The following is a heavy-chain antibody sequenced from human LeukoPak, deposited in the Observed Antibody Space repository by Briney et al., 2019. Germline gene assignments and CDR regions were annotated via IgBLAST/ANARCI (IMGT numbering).Heavy chain of an antibody. Sequence: GGSLRLSCAASGFTFSSYGMHWVRQAPGKGLEWVAFIRYDGSNKYYADSVKGRFTISRDNSKNTLYLQINSLRAEDTAVYYCAKDNGSGPADWGQGTLVTVSS. D-gene: IGHD6-19*01. V-gene: IGHV3-30*02. CDR2: IRYDGSNK. CDR1: GFTFSSYG. J-gene: IGHJ4*02. CDR3: AKDNGSGPAD.